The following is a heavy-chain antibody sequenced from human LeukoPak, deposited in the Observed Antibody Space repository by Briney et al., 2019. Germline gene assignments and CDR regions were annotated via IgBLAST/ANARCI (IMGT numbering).Heavy chain of an antibody. V-gene: IGHV4-4*02. Sequence: PSETLSLTCAVSGGSISSSNWWSWVRQPPGKGLEWIGQIYHSGSTNYNPSLKSRVTISVDTSKNQFSLKLSSVTAADTAVYYCVGCSSTSCYAWEYFDYWGQGTLVTVSS. D-gene: IGHD2-2*01. J-gene: IGHJ4*02. CDR2: IYHSGST. CDR3: VGCSSTSCYAWEYFDY. CDR1: GGSISSSNW.